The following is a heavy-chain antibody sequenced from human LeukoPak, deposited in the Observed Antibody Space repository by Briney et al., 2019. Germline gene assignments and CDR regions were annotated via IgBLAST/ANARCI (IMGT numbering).Heavy chain of an antibody. J-gene: IGHJ6*03. CDR1: GYTFTGYH. CDR2: INPNSGGT. Sequence: ASVTVSCKASGYTFTGYHMHWVRQAPGQGLEWMGWINPNSGGTNYAQKFQGRVTMTRDTSISTAYMELSRLRSDDTAVYYCARAGLPYYYMDVWGKGTTVTVSS. CDR3: ARAGLPYYYMDV. V-gene: IGHV1-2*02.